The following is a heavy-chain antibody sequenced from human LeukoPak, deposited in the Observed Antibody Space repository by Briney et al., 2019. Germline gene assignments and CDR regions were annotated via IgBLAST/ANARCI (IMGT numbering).Heavy chain of an antibody. CDR2: IYYSGST. D-gene: IGHD3-10*01. J-gene: IGHJ4*02. V-gene: IGHV4-39*01. Sequence: SETLSLTCTVSGGSISSSSYYWGWIRQPPGKGLEWIGSIYYSGSTYYNPSLKSRVTISVDTSKNQFSLKLSSVTAADTAVYYCARREGYSIRGDNYFDYWGQGTLVTVSS. CDR1: GGSISSSSYY. CDR3: ARREGYSIRGDNYFDY.